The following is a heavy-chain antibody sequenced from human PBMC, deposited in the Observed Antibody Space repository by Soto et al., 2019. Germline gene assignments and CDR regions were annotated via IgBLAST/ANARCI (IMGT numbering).Heavy chain of an antibody. CDR2: IYSTGST. CDR1: GGSIITYY. CDR3: ARGELNKWTDGWSGPDAFDI. J-gene: IGHJ3*02. D-gene: IGHD6-19*01. V-gene: IGHV4-4*07. Sequence: QVQLQESGPGQVKPSETLSLTCTVSGGSIITYYWSWIRQPAGKGLEWIGRIYSTGSTNYNPSLKSRVTKPVDTSKNQFSLKLSSVTDADTAVYYCARGELNKWTDGWSGPDAFDIWGQGTMVTVS.